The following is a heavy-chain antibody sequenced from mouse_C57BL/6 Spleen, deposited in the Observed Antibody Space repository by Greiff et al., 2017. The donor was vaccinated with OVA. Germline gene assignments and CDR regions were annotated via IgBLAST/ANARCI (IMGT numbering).Heavy chain of an antibody. V-gene: IGHV1-82*01. D-gene: IGHD4-1*01. CDR3: ERNWADY. CDR2: IYPGDGDT. Sequence: QVQLQQSGPELVKPGASVKISCKASGYAFSSSWMNWVKQRPGKGLEWIGRIYPGDGDTNYNGKFKGKATLTADKSSSTAYMQLSSLTSEDSAVYFCERNWADYWGQGTTLTVSS. J-gene: IGHJ2*01. CDR1: GYAFSSSW.